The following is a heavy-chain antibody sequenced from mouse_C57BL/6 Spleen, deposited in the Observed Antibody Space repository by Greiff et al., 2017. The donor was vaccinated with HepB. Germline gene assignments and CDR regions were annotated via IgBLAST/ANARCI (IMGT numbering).Heavy chain of an antibody. J-gene: IGHJ4*01. D-gene: IGHD1-1*01. Sequence: QVQLQPGAELVRPGSSVKLSCKASGYTFTSYWMHWVKQRPIQGLEWIGNIDPSDSETHYNQKFKDKATLTVDKSSSTAYMQLSSLTSEDSAVYYCARDYYYGSRAMDYWGQGTSVTVSS. CDR3: ARDYYYGSRAMDY. CDR1: GYTFTSYW. CDR2: IDPSDSET. V-gene: IGHV1-52*01.